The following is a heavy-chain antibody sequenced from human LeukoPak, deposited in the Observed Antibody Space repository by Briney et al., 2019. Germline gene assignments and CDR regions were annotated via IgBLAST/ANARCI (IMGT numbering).Heavy chain of an antibody. CDR1: GGSISGYY. J-gene: IGHJ4*02. CDR2: ISYSGST. Sequence: SETLSLTCTVSGGSISGYYWSWIRQPPGKGLEWIAYISYSGSTNYNPSLKSRVTISVDTSKNQFSLKLSSVTAADTAVYYCARGYDPGFDYWGQGTLVTVSS. D-gene: IGHD2-2*01. CDR3: ARGYDPGFDY. V-gene: IGHV4-59*12.